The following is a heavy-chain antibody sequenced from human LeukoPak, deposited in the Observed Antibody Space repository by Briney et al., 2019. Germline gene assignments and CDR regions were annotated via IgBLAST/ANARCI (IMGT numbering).Heavy chain of an antibody. Sequence: SETLSLTCTVSGGSISSYYWSWIRQPPGKGLEWIGYIYYSGSTYYNPSLKSRVTISVDTSKNQFSLKLSSVTAADTAVYYCARQNRGYDGDYWGQGTLVTVSS. J-gene: IGHJ4*02. CDR3: ARQNRGYDGDY. CDR2: IYYSGST. V-gene: IGHV4-59*08. D-gene: IGHD5-12*01. CDR1: GGSISSYY.